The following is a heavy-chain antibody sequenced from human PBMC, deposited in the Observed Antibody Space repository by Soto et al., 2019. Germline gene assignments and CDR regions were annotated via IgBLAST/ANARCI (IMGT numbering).Heavy chain of an antibody. V-gene: IGHV3-64D*06. CDR1: GFIFSEST. J-gene: IGHJ4*02. D-gene: IGHD2-15*01. CDR2: VSTSGRST. CDR3: VKQAHGLDGVAFDY. Sequence: GSLRLSCSASGFIFSESTIYWVRQVPGKGLEAISAVSTSGRSTYYADSVKDRFTISRDNSKNTLFLQMGSLRPEDTAIYYCVKQAHGLDGVAFDYWGQGTQVTVSS.